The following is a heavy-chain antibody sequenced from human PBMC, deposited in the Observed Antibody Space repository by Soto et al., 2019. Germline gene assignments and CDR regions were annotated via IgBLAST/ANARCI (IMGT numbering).Heavy chain of an antibody. CDR3: ARDPIRRSDY. J-gene: IGHJ4*02. D-gene: IGHD2-21*01. V-gene: IGHV3-7*01. CDR2: IRQDGSEK. CDR1: GFTFSNYW. Sequence: EVQLVESGGGLVQPGGSLRLSCAASGFTFSNYWMSWVRQAPGKGLQWVADIRQDGSEKYYVDSVKGRFTISKDNAKNSLYLQMNSLRAEEAAVYYCARDPIRRSDYWGQGTLVTVSS.